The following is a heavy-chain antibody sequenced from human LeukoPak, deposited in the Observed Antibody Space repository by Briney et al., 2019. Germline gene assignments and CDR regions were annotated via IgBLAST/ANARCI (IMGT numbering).Heavy chain of an antibody. V-gene: IGHV3-13*04. CDR3: VRAPPGTGWLIDH. J-gene: IGHJ4*02. CDR1: GFSFSNYD. D-gene: IGHD6-19*01. Sequence: GGSLRLSCAASGFSFSNYDMLWVRPATGKGLEWVSAINTAADTYYPDSVKGRFTISRENAKSSLYLQMNSLRVGDTAVYYCVRAPPGTGWLIDHWGQGTLVAVSS. CDR2: INTAADT.